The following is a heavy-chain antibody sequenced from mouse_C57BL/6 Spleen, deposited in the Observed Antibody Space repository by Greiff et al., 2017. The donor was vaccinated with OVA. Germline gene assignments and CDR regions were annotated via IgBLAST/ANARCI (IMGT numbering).Heavy chain of an antibody. J-gene: IGHJ2*01. CDR1: GYAFSSSW. CDR2: IYPGDGDT. D-gene: IGHD4-1*01. CDR3: ARELGRDY. V-gene: IGHV1-82*01. Sequence: VQRVESGPELVKPGASVKISCKASGYAFSSSWMNWVKQRPGKGLEWIGRIYPGDGDTNYNGKFKGKATLTADKSSSTAYMQLSSLTSEDSAVYFCARELGRDYWGQGTTLTVSS.